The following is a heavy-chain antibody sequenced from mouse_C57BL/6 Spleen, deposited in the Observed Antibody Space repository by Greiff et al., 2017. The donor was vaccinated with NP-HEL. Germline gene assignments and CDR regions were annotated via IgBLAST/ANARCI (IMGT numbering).Heavy chain of an antibody. CDR3: ARGLPHFDY. Sequence: VQLQQSGPGLVQPSQSLSITCTVSGFSLTSYGVHWVRQSPGKGLEWLGVIWSGGSTDYNAAFISRLSISKDNSKSQVFFKMNSLQADDTAIYYCARGLPHFDYWGQGTTLTVSS. CDR2: IWSGGST. J-gene: IGHJ2*01. V-gene: IGHV2-2*01. D-gene: IGHD3-1*01. CDR1: GFSLTSYG.